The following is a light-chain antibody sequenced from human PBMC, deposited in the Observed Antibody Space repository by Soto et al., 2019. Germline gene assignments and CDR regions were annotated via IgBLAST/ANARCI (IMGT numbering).Light chain of an antibody. J-gene: IGKJ4*01. Sequence: EMVLTQSPGTLSLSPGDRATLSCRASQSVSNDYVAWVQQKPGQTPRLLIYSVSSRATGIPDRFSGSGSGTDFTLTISSLQPEDFATYYCQQANSFPLTFGGGTKVDIK. V-gene: IGKV3-20*01. CDR1: QSVSNDY. CDR2: SVS. CDR3: QQANSFPLT.